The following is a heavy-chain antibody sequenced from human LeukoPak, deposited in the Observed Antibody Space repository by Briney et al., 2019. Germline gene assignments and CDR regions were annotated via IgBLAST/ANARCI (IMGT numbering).Heavy chain of an antibody. J-gene: IGHJ4*02. CDR3: ARQGSVSGSLIFYVY. CDR1: GGSISSSSFY. V-gene: IGHV4-39*07. CDR2: IYFTGST. Sequence: SETLSLTRTVSGGSISSSSFYWGWIRQPPGKGLEWIGGIYFTGSTYYSPSLKSRLTISVDTSKNQFSLKLSSVTAADTAVYYCARQGSVSGSLIFYVYWGQGTLVTVSS. D-gene: IGHD3-10*01.